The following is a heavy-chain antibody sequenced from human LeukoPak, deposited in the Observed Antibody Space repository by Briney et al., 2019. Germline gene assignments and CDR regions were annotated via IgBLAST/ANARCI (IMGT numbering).Heavy chain of an antibody. CDR3: ARRRYNWNAIDY. Sequence: GGSLRLSCAASGFTFSSYAMSWIRQAPGKGLEWVSYISSSGSTLYYADSVKGRITISRDNAKNSLYLQMNSLRAEDTAVYYCARRRYNWNAIDYWGQGTLVTVSS. CDR1: GFTFSSYA. D-gene: IGHD1-20*01. V-gene: IGHV3-11*01. CDR2: ISSSGSTL. J-gene: IGHJ4*02.